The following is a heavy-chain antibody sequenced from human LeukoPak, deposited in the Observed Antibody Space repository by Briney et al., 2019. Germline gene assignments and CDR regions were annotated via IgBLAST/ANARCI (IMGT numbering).Heavy chain of an antibody. CDR1: GGSFSSYY. CDR3: ARQPYYDILTGYYPYYYYYYMDV. CDR2: IYYSGST. J-gene: IGHJ6*03. D-gene: IGHD3-9*01. V-gene: IGHV4-39*01. Sequence: SETLSLTCAVYGGSFSSYYWGWIRQPPGKGLEWIGSIYYSGSTYYNPSLKSRVTISVDTSKNQFSLKLSSVTAADTAVYYCARQPYYDILTGYYPYYYYYYMDVWGKGTTVTVSS.